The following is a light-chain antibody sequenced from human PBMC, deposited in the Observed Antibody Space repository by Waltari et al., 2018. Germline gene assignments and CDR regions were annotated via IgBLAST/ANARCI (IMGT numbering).Light chain of an antibody. V-gene: IGLV7-46*01. CDR2: DTS. Sequence: QAVVTQEPSLTVSPGGPVTLTRGSSTGAVTSGHYPYWFQQKPGQAPRTLIYDTSNKHSWTPARFSGSLLGGKAALTLSGAQPEDEAEYYCLLSYSGAGVVFGGGTKLTVL. CDR3: LLSYSGAGVV. J-gene: IGLJ2*01. CDR1: TGAVTSGHY.